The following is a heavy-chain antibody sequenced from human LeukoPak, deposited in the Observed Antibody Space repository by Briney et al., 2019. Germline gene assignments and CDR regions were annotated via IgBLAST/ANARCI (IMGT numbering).Heavy chain of an antibody. CDR1: GYTFTSYG. CDR3: ARAFSSSSSPIYYYYYYMDV. Sequence: ASVKVSCKASGYTFTSYGISWVRQAPGQGLEWMGWISAYNGNTNYAQKLQGRVTMTTDTSTSTAYMELRSLRSDDTAVYYCARAFSSSSSPIYYYYYYMDVWGKGTTVTVSS. J-gene: IGHJ6*03. D-gene: IGHD6-6*01. V-gene: IGHV1-18*01. CDR2: ISAYNGNT.